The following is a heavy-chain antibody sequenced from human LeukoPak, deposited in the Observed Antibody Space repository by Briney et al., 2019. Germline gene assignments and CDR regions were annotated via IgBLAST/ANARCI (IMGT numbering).Heavy chain of an antibody. V-gene: IGHV7-4-1*02. D-gene: IGHD1-26*01. CDR3: ARDSISGSYVHYDN. CDR2: INTNTGNP. J-gene: IGHJ4*02. CDR1: GYTFNRYG. Sequence: ASVKVSCKASGYTFNRYGMNWVRQAPGQELEWMGWINTNTGNPTYAQGFTGRFVFSLDTSVSTAYLQINSLKAEDTAVYYCARDSISGSYVHYDNWGQGTLVTVSS.